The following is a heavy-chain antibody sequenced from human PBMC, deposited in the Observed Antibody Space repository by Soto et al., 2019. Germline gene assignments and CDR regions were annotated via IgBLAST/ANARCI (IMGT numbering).Heavy chain of an antibody. D-gene: IGHD3-10*01. J-gene: IGHJ5*02. V-gene: IGHV3-23*01. CDR2: IDGSGGIT. CDR3: VKNSGWFNT. CDR1: GFTFGTTD. Sequence: QLLQSGGGLVQPGGSLTLSCAASGFTFGTTDMSWVRQAPGEGLEWVSTIDGSGGITYYADSVKGRFTISRDNSTNTVYLQKNSLRGDDSSLYYCVKNSGWFNTGGQGALVTVSS.